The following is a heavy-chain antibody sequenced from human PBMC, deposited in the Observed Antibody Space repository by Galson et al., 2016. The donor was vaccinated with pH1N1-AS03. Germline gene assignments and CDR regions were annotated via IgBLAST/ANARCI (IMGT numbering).Heavy chain of an antibody. D-gene: IGHD2-15*01. Sequence: SLRLSCAASRFTLGDSAMHWVRQGPGKGLEWVSGISWNSGAIAYADSVKGRFTVSRDNAKNFLYLQMNSLKPGDTALYYCVKDRLSGGADVWGQGTTVTVSS. CDR3: VKDRLSGGADV. V-gene: IGHV3-9*01. CDR1: RFTLGDSA. CDR2: ISWNSGAI. J-gene: IGHJ6*02.